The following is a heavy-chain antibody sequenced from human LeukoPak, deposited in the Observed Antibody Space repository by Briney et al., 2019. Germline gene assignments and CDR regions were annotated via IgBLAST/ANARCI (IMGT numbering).Heavy chain of an antibody. CDR3: ARERYSGYDWDNWYFDL. Sequence: ASVKVSCKASGGTFSSYAISWVRQAPGQGLEWMGGIIPIFGTANYAQKFQGRVTITADESTSTAYMELSSLRSEDTAVYYCARERYSGYDWDNWYFDLWGRGTLVTISS. V-gene: IGHV1-69*13. D-gene: IGHD5-12*01. J-gene: IGHJ2*01. CDR2: IIPIFGTA. CDR1: GGTFSSYA.